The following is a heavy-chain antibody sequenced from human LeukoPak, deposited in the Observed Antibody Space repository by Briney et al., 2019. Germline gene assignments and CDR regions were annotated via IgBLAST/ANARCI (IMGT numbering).Heavy chain of an antibody. Sequence: GGSLRLSCAASGFTFSNYWMIWVRQAPGKGLEWAANIKQDGSETYYVDSVRGRFSISRDDARNSVYLQMNSLRAEDTAVYYCANALGAHYFDYWGQGTLVTVSS. V-gene: IGHV3-7*05. D-gene: IGHD1-26*01. CDR3: ANALGAHYFDY. CDR1: GFTFSNYW. CDR2: IKQDGSET. J-gene: IGHJ4*02.